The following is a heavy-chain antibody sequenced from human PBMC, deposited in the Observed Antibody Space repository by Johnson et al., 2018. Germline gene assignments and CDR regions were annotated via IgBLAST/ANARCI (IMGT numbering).Heavy chain of an antibody. CDR2: IYYSGST. V-gene: IGHV4-59*12. D-gene: IGHD3-10*01. CDR3: VRGSGVSYPYFHH. J-gene: IGHJ1*01. CDR1: GGSISSYY. Sequence: QVQLQESGPGLVKPSETLSLTCTVSGGSISSYYWSWIRQPPGRGLEWIGYIYYSGSTNYNSSLKSRVTISIDTSKNQFSLKVSSVTAADTAVYYCVRGSGVSYPYFHHWGQGTLVTVSS.